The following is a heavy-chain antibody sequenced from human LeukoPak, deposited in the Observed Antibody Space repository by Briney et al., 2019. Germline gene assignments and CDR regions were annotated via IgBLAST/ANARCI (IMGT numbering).Heavy chain of an antibody. CDR1: GGSISSYY. CDR3: AREGTVRYFDWLLYSKPFDY. D-gene: IGHD3-9*01. V-gene: IGHV4-4*07. CDR2: IYTSGST. Sequence: SETLSLTCTVSGGSISSYYWSRIRQPAGKGLEWIGRIYTSGSTNYNPSLKSRVTMSVDTSKNQFSLKLSSVTAADTAVYYCAREGTVRYFDWLLYSKPFDYWGQGTLVTVSS. J-gene: IGHJ4*02.